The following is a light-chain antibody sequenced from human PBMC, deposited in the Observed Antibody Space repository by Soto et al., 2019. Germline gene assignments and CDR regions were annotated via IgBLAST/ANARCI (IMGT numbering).Light chain of an antibody. V-gene: IGLV2-11*01. J-gene: IGLJ1*01. CDR2: DGN. Sequence: QSVLAQHRSVSGSPGQLLTISCTGTSSDVDDYRYVSWYQQYPGKAPKLVIYDGNKRPSGVPDRFSGSNSGNTASLTISGLQPEDEADYYCCSYVTTPEIFGTGTKVTVL. CDR3: CSYVTTPEI. CDR1: SSDVDDYRY.